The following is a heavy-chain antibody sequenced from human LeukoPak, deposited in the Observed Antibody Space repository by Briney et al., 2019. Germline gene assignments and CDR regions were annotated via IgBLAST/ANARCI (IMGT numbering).Heavy chain of an antibody. CDR3: AKDSEYYDFWSRYNHYSYHYMDV. J-gene: IGHJ6*03. CDR2: TPSGGDNT. V-gene: IGHV3-23*01. D-gene: IGHD3-3*01. Sequence: GGSLRLSCAASGFTMRTYGMSWVRQAPGKGLEWVSGTPSGGDNTYYADSVKGRFTISRDNYENTLYLQINSLRVEDTATYYCAKDSEYYDFWSRYNHYSYHYMDVWGKGTTVTVSS. CDR1: GFTMRTYG.